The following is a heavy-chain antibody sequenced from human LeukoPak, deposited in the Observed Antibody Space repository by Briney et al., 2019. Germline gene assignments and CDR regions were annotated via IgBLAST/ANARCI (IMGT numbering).Heavy chain of an antibody. Sequence: PGGSLRLSCAASGFTFSSYSMNWVRQAPGKGLEWVSSISSSSSYIYYADSVKGRFTISRANAKNSLYLQMNSLRAEDTAVYYCARGLRWYEGGWFDPWGQGTLVTVSS. CDR1: GFTFSSYS. CDR2: ISSSSSYI. D-gene: IGHD4-23*01. V-gene: IGHV3-21*01. CDR3: ARGLRWYEGGWFDP. J-gene: IGHJ5*02.